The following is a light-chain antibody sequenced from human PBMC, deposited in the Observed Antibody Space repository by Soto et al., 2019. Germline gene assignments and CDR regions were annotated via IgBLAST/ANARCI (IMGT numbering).Light chain of an antibody. Sequence: SYELTQPPSVSVAPGKTARITCGGSKIGSKSVHWYQQKPGQAPVLVIYYDSDRPSGIPERFSGSNSGNTATLTISRVEAGDEADYYCQVWDSSSDPYVFGTGTKLTVL. V-gene: IGLV3-21*04. CDR1: KIGSKS. CDR3: QVWDSSSDPYV. CDR2: YDS. J-gene: IGLJ1*01.